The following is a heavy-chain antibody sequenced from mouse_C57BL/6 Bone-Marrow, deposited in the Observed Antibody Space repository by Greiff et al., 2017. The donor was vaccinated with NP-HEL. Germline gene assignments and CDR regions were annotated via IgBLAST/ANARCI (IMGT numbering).Heavy chain of an antibody. CDR2: IWSGGST. CDR3: ARNPPPTVVAYYWYFDV. Sequence: QVQLMQSGPGLVQPSQSLSIPCTVSGFSLTSYGVHWVRQSPGKGLEWLGVIWSGGSTDYNAAFISRLSISKDNSKSQVFFKMNSLQADDTAIYYCARNPPPTVVAYYWYFDVWGTGTTVTVSS. V-gene: IGHV2-2*01. D-gene: IGHD1-1*01. CDR1: GFSLTSYG. J-gene: IGHJ1*03.